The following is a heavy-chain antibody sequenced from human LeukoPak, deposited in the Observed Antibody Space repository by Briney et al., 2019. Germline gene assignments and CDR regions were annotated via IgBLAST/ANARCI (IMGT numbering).Heavy chain of an antibody. CDR2: ISSSSSTI. Sequence: GALRLSCAASGFTFSSYSMNWVRQAPGKGPEWVSYISSSSSTIYYADSVKGRFTISRDNAKNSLYLQMNSLRDEDTAVYYCAREFGVVIINYFDYWGQGTLVTVSS. D-gene: IGHD3-3*01. V-gene: IGHV3-48*02. CDR3: AREFGVVIINYFDY. CDR1: GFTFSSYS. J-gene: IGHJ4*02.